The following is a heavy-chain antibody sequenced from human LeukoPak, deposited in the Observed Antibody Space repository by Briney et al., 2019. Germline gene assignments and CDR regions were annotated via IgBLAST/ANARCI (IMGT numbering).Heavy chain of an antibody. Sequence: GGSLRFSCAASGFTFSSYRMHWVRQAPGKGPVWVSRINSDGSSTSYADSVKGRFTISRDNAKNTLYLQMNSLRAEDTAVYYCAREHGDYAYYYYYYMDVWGKGTTVTVSS. V-gene: IGHV3-74*01. CDR3: AREHGDYAYYYYYYMDV. CDR1: GFTFSSYR. J-gene: IGHJ6*03. CDR2: INSDGSST. D-gene: IGHD4-17*01.